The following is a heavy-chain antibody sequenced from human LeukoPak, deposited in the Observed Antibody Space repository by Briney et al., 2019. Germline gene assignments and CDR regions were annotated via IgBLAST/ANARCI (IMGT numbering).Heavy chain of an antibody. V-gene: IGHV4-59*01. D-gene: IGHD6-19*01. CDR2: IYYSGST. J-gene: IGHJ3*02. CDR1: GGSISNYY. CDR3: ASQSGYSSGWTAWGAFDI. Sequence: SETLFLTCTVSGGSISNYYWSRIRQPPGKGLEWIEYIYYSGSTNYNPSLKSRVTISVDTSKNQFSLKLSSVTAADTAVYYCASQSGYSSGWTAWGAFDIWGQGTMVTVPS.